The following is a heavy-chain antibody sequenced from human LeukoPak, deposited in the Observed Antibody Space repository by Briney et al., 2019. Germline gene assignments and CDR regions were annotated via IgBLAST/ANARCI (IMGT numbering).Heavy chain of an antibody. D-gene: IGHD1-26*01. CDR3: ARDVGAAFSNDAFDI. V-gene: IGHV1-18*01. Sequence: ASVKVSCKASGYTFTSYGISWVRQAPGQGLEWMGWISAYNGNTNYAQKLQGRVTMTTDISTSTAYMELSRLRSDDTAVYYCARDVGAAFSNDAFDIWGQGTMVTVSS. CDR1: GYTFTSYG. CDR2: ISAYNGNT. J-gene: IGHJ3*02.